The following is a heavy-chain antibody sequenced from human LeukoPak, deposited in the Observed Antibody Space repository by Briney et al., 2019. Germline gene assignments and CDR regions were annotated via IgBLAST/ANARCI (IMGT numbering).Heavy chain of an antibody. CDR3: ARPDYGDYAYDY. CDR2: INLNNGGT. D-gene: IGHD4-17*01. CDR1: GYTFTGYY. V-gene: IGHV1-2*02. Sequence: ASVKVSCKASGYTFTGYYMHWVRQAPGQGLEWMGWINLNNGGTNSAQKFQGRVTMTRDTSISTAYMELSSLRSEDTAVYYCARPDYGDYAYDYWGQGTLVTVSS. J-gene: IGHJ4*02.